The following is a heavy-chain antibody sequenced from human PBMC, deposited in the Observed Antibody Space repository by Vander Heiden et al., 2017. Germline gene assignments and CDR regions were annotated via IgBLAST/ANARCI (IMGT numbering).Heavy chain of an antibody. CDR2: IYYSGNT. Sequence: QVQLQESGPGLAKPSETLSPTCPVPGGSVSSGDFYWNWIRQSPGKGLEWIGYIYYSGNTNYNPSLKSRVTISVDTSKNQFSLKLTSVTPEDTAVYYCARLGVATDYWGQGALVTVSS. CDR1: GGSVSSGDFY. D-gene: IGHD2-21*01. CDR3: ARLGVATDY. V-gene: IGHV4-61*08. J-gene: IGHJ4*02.